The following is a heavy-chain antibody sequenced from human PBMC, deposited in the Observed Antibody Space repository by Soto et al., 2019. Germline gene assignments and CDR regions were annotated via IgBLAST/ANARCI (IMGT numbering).Heavy chain of an antibody. CDR2: IGAHDDGYT. Sequence: GGSLRLSCAASGFTFSTFAMTWVRKGPGKGLEWVSYIGAHDDGYTHYADSVKGRFTVSRDNSKNTLHLQMNSLRADDTAIYYCAKGDWADYWGPGALVTVSS. J-gene: IGHJ4*02. CDR1: GFTFSTFA. D-gene: IGHD3-9*01. CDR3: AKGDWADY. V-gene: IGHV3-23*01.